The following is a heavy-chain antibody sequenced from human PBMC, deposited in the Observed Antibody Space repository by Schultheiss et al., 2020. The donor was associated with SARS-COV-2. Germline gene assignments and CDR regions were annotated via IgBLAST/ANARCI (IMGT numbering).Heavy chain of an antibody. D-gene: IGHD3-16*01. J-gene: IGHJ4*02. CDR1: GYTFTSYG. V-gene: IGHV1-18*04. CDR3: ARNYDYIWGSSYYFDY. Sequence: GESLKISCKASGYTFTSYGISWVRQAPGQGLEWMGWISAYNGDTNYAQNLQGRVTMTTDTSTSTAYMELRSLRSDDTAVYYCARNYDYIWGSSYYFDYWGQGTLVTVSS. CDR2: ISAYNGDT.